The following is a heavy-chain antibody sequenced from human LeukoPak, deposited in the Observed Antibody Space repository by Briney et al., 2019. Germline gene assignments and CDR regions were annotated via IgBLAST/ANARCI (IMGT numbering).Heavy chain of an antibody. CDR1: GFTFSSYW. V-gene: IGHV3-74*01. CDR2: INSDGSVT. CDR3: TRATGSFYSLGY. D-gene: IGHD1-26*01. J-gene: IGHJ4*02. Sequence: PGGSLRLSCAASGFTFSSYWMHWARQAPGKGLLWVSRINSDGSVTTYADSVKGRFTISRDNAKNTLYLQMNSLRAEDTAVYYCTRATGSFYSLGYWGQVTLVTVSS.